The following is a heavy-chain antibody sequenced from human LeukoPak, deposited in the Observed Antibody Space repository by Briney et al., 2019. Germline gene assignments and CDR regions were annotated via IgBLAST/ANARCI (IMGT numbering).Heavy chain of an antibody. J-gene: IGHJ4*02. Sequence: ASVKVSCKASGYTFSSNYMHWVRQAPGQGLEWMGIINPSGGSTSYAQKFQGRVTMTRDMSTSTVYMELSSLRSEDTAVYYCARGGWDSSSWYGVDYWGQGTLVTVSS. D-gene: IGHD6-13*01. V-gene: IGHV1-46*01. CDR3: ARGGWDSSSWYGVDY. CDR2: INPSGGST. CDR1: GYTFSSNY.